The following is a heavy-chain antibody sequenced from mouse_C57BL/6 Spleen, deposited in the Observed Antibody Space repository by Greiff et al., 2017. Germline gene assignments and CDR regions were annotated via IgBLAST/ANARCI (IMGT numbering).Heavy chain of an antibody. Sequence: VQLQQPGAELVKPGASVKMSCKASGYTFTSYWITWVKQRPGQGLEWIGDIYPGSGSTNYNEKFKSKATLTVDTSSSTAYMQLSSLTSEDSAVYYCAREEANWDGGFAYGGQGTLVTVSA. D-gene: IGHD4-1*01. CDR1: GYTFTSYW. CDR2: IYPGSGST. J-gene: IGHJ3*01. V-gene: IGHV1-55*01. CDR3: AREEANWDGGFAY.